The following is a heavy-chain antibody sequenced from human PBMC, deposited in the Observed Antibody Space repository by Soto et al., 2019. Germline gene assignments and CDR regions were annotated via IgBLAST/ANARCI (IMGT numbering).Heavy chain of an antibody. CDR3: VRDGTKTLRDWFDP. CDR1: GASISGFY. J-gene: IGHJ5*02. V-gene: IGHV4-4*07. D-gene: IGHD1-1*01. CDR2: IYATGTT. Sequence: SETLSLTCTDSGASISGFYWSWIRKSAGKGLEWIGRIYATGTTDYNPSLKSRVMMSVDTSKKQFSLKLRSVTAADTAVYYCVRDGTKTLRDWFDPWGQGISVTVSS.